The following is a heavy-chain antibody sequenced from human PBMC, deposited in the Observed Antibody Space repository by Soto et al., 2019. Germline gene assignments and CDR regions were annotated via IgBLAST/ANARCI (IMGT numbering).Heavy chain of an antibody. CDR1: GYTLTELS. CDR2: CDPEDGET. V-gene: IGHV1-24*01. D-gene: IGHD3-3*01. CDR3: ATEKLQFLEWLSGKAYYYGMDV. Sequence: ASVKVSCKVSGYTLTELSMHWVRQAPGKGLEWMGGCDPEDGETIYAQKFQGRVTMTEDTSTDTAYMELSSLRSEDTAVYYCATEKLQFLEWLSGKAYYYGMDVWGQGTTVTVSS. J-gene: IGHJ6*02.